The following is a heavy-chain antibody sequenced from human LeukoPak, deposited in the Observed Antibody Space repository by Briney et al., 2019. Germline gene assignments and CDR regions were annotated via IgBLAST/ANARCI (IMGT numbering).Heavy chain of an antibody. J-gene: IGHJ6*02. Sequence: PVKVSCKASGGTFSSYAISWVRQAPGQGLEWMGRIIPILGIANYAQKFQGRVTITADKSTSTAYMELSSLRSEDTAVYYCARGRTGTGMDVWGQGTTVTVSS. CDR1: GGTFSSYA. CDR3: ARGRTGTGMDV. CDR2: IIPILGIA. V-gene: IGHV1-69*04. D-gene: IGHD1-1*01.